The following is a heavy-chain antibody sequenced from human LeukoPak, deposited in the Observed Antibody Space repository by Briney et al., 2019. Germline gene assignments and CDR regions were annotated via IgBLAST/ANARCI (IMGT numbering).Heavy chain of an antibody. D-gene: IGHD3-9*01. CDR3: ARDQGLTGYFDY. CDR2: INPSGGNT. V-gene: IGHV1-46*01. J-gene: IGHJ4*02. Sequence: ASVKVSCKTSGYTLTRHYMHWVRQAPGQGLEWVGIINPSGGNTSYAQKFQGRVTMTRDTSTSTVYMELSSLRSEDTAVYYCARDQGLTGYFDYWGQGTLVTVSS. CDR1: GYTLTRHY.